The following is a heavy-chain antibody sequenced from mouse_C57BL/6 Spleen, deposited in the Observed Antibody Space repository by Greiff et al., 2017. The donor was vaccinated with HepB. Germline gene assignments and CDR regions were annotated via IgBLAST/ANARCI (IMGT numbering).Heavy chain of an antibody. CDR2: INYDGSST. Sequence: EVKLMESEGGLVQPGSSMKLSCTASGFTFSDYYMAWVRQVPEKGLEWVANINYDGSSTYYLDSLKSRFIISRDNAKNILYLQMSSLKSEDTATYYCARGEGFDYRGQGTTLTVSS. CDR3: ARGEGFDY. CDR1: GFTFSDYY. J-gene: IGHJ2*01. V-gene: IGHV5-16*01.